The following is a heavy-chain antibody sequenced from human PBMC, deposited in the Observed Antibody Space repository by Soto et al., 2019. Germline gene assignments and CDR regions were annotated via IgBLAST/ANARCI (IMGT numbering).Heavy chain of an antibody. D-gene: IGHD2-2*01. CDR1: GFSFSSYG. V-gene: IGHV3-30*03. CDR2: ISNDGNYE. CDR3: VKGRGANGLNPTCYMFAS. Sequence: VQLAESGGGVVQPGRSLRLSCVASGFSFSSYGMSWVRQAPGKGLEWVAVISNDGNYEFYADSVKGRFTISRDNSKNPLHRQINSRKLENTALYFGVKGRGANGLNPTCYMFASWGKGTLVTVP. J-gene: IGHJ4*02.